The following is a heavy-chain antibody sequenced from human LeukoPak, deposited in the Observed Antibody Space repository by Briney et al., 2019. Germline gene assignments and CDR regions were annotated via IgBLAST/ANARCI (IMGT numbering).Heavy chain of an antibody. Sequence: ASVTVCCTVSAYTLTELSMHWVRQPPGKGLEWMGGFDPEDGESIYAQKYQGTDTMTEDTSTDTAYMELSSLRSEDTNVYYSATATAGYCSSTSCYSWWFDHWGQGTLVTVSS. CDR1: AYTLTELS. J-gene: IGHJ5*02. CDR3: ATATAGYCSSTSCYSWWFDH. D-gene: IGHD2-2*01. CDR2: FDPEDGES. V-gene: IGHV1-24*01.